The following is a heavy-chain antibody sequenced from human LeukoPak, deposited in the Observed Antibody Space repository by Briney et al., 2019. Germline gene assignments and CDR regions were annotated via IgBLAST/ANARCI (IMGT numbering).Heavy chain of an antibody. J-gene: IGHJ2*01. CDR2: IYYSGST. CDR1: GGSISSYY. V-gene: IGHV4-59*01. Sequence: NPSETLSLTCSVSGGSISSYYWSWIRQPPGKGLEWIGYIYYSGSTNYNPSLKSRVTISVDTSKNQFSLKLSSVTAADTAVYYCARDKSYYDSSGYFWYFDLWGRGTLVTVSS. D-gene: IGHD3-22*01. CDR3: ARDKSYYDSSGYFWYFDL.